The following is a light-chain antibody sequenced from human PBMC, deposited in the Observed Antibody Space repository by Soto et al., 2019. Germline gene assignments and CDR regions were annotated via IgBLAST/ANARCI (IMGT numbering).Light chain of an antibody. CDR2: GAS. V-gene: IGKV3-15*01. CDR3: QQYNNWPPCT. J-gene: IGKJ2*02. Sequence: EIVMTQSPATLSGSPGERATLSCRASQSVSSNLAWYQQKPGQAPRLLIYGASTRATGIPARFSGSGSGTEFTITISSLQSEDFAVYYCQQYNNWPPCTCGQGTQREIK. CDR1: QSVSSN.